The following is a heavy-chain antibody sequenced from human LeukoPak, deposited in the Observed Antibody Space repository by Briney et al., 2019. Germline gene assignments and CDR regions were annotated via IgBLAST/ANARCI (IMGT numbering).Heavy chain of an antibody. J-gene: IGHJ4*02. D-gene: IGHD6-13*01. Sequence: SETLSLTCTVSGGSISSGDYYWSWIRQPPGKGLEWIGYIYYSGSTNYNPSLKSRVTISVDTSKNQFSLKLSSVTAADTAVYYCASGSSSWRFSYFDYWGQGSLVTVSS. V-gene: IGHV4-61*08. CDR3: ASGSSSWRFSYFDY. CDR1: GGSISSGDYY. CDR2: IYYSGST.